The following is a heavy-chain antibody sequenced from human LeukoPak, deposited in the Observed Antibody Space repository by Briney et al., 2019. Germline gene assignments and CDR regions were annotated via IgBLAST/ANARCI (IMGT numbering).Heavy chain of an antibody. Sequence: GGSLRLSCAASGFTFSSYAMSWVRQAPGKGLEWVSAISGSGGSTYYADSVKGRFTISRDNSKNTLYLQMNSLRAEDTAVYYCAKDRSYYDSSGSENAYFDYWGQGTLVTVSS. D-gene: IGHD3-22*01. CDR2: ISGSGGST. J-gene: IGHJ4*02. V-gene: IGHV3-23*01. CDR1: GFTFSSYA. CDR3: AKDRSYYDSSGSENAYFDY.